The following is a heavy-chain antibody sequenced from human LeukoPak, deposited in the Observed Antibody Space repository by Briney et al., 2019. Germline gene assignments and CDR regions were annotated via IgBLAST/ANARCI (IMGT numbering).Heavy chain of an antibody. V-gene: IGHV4-59*01. CDR3: ARVVAAAGIDY. D-gene: IGHD6-13*01. J-gene: IGHJ4*02. CDR1: GGSISSYY. CDR2: IYYSGST. Sequence: SETLSLTCTVSGGSISSYYWSWIRQPPGKGLEWIGYIYYSGSTNYNPSIKSRVTISVDTSKNQFSLKLSSVTAADTAAYYCARVVAAAGIDYWGQGTLVTVSS.